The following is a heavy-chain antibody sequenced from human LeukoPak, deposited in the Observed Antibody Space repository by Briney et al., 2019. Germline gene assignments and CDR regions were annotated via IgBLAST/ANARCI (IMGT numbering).Heavy chain of an antibody. CDR3: AKPGLGDYYMDV. CDR2: ISGSGGST. CDR1: GFTFSSYA. Sequence: GGSLRLSCAASGFTFSSYAMSWVRQAPGKGLEWVSAISGSGGSTYYADPVKGRFTISRDNSKNTLYLQMNSLRAEDTAVYYCAKPGLGDYYMDVWGKGTTVTVSS. J-gene: IGHJ6*03. V-gene: IGHV3-23*01. D-gene: IGHD3/OR15-3a*01.